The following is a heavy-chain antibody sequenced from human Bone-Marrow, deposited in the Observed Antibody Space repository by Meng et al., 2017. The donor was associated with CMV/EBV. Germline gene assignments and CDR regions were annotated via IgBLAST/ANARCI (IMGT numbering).Heavy chain of an antibody. CDR1: GFTFDDYG. Sequence: GESLKISCAASGFTFDDYGMSWVRQAPGKGLEWVSGFNWNGGSTGYADSVKGRFTITRDNAKNPLYLKMNSLRAEDTAVYYCARARLAAAEYGMDVWGQGTTVTVSS. D-gene: IGHD6-13*01. J-gene: IGHJ6*02. CDR2: FNWNGGST. V-gene: IGHV3-20*04. CDR3: ARARLAAAEYGMDV.